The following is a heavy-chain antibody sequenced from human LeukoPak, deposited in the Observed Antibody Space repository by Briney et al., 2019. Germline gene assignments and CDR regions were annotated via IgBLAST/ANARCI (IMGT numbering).Heavy chain of an antibody. CDR2: NYYSGST. Sequence: SETLSLTCAVSGGSISSGGYSWSWIRQPPGKGLEWIGYNYYSGSTYYNPSLKSRVTISVDTSKNQFSLKLSSVTAADTAVYYCAREGGGNNDAFDIWGQGTMVTVSS. D-gene: IGHD1/OR15-1a*01. CDR3: AREGGGNNDAFDI. V-gene: IGHV4-30-4*07. J-gene: IGHJ3*02. CDR1: GGSISSGGYS.